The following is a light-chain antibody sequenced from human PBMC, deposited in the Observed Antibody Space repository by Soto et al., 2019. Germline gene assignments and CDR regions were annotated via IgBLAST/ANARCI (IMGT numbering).Light chain of an antibody. CDR2: EVN. CDR1: SSNIGAGYD. Sequence: QSVLTQPPSVSGAPGQRVTISCTGSSSNIGAGYDVHWYQQLPGTAPKLIIFEVNKRPSGVPDRFSGSKSGNTASLTVSGLQAEDEAVYYCASYAGSSRYVFGTGTKLTVL. CDR3: ASYAGSSRYV. V-gene: IGLV1-40*01. J-gene: IGLJ1*01.